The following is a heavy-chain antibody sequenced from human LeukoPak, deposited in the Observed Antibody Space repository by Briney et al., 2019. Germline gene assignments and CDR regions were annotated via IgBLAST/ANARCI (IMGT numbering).Heavy chain of an antibody. J-gene: IGHJ3*02. CDR3: AREDMWAFDM. V-gene: IGHV3-7*01. CDR1: VFLLSHYW. D-gene: IGHD2-15*01. CDR2: IKPDGTEK. Sequence: GRSLRLSCAASVFLLSHYWIGCGPQAPGKGLEWVANIKPDGTEKDYVDSVKGRFTISRDNAKNSLYLLMDSLRAEDTAVYYCAREDMWAFDMWGQGTMVTVSS.